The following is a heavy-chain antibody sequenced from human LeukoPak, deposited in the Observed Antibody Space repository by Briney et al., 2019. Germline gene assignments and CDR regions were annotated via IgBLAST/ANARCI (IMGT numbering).Heavy chain of an antibody. CDR1: GGSLSSGSYY. D-gene: IGHD3-10*01. CDR2: IYTSGST. CDR3: ARSLGFGELWGQIPWFDP. J-gene: IGHJ5*02. Sequence: SETLSLTCTVSGGSLSSGSYYWSWLRQPAGRGLEWIGRIYTSGSTNYNPSLKSRVTISVDTSKNQFSLKLSSVTAADTAVYYCARSLGFGELWGQIPWFDPWGQGTLVTVSS. V-gene: IGHV4-61*02.